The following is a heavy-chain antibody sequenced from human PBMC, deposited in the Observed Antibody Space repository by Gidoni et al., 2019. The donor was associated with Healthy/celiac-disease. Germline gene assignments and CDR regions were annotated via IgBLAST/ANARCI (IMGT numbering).Heavy chain of an antibody. CDR2: IYYSGST. V-gene: IGHV4-39*01. Sequence: QLQLQESCPGLVKPSETLSLTCTVSGGPISSSSYYWGWIRQPPGKGLEWIGSIYYSGSTYYNPSLKSRVTISVDTSKNQFSLKLSSVTAADTAVYYCARHEGFLLGPSPRYYYGMDVWGQGTTVTVSS. J-gene: IGHJ6*02. CDR1: GGPISSSSYY. CDR3: ARHEGFLLGPSPRYYYGMDV. D-gene: IGHD3-3*01.